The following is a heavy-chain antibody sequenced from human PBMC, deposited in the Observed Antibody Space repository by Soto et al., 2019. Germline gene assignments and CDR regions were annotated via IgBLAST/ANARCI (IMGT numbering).Heavy chain of an antibody. CDR1: GYTFTTYY. J-gene: IGHJ1*01. CDR3: ACPNGGGYYLGSFQH. D-gene: IGHD3-22*01. CDR2: INPSGGST. Sequence: QVQLVQAGAEVKKPGASVKVSCKASGYTFTTYYIHWVRQAPGQGLEWMGIINPSGGSTGYAQKFQGRVTMTRDTSTSTVYMELSSLRSEDTAVYYCACPNGGGYYLGSFQHWGQGTLVTVSS. V-gene: IGHV1-46*01.